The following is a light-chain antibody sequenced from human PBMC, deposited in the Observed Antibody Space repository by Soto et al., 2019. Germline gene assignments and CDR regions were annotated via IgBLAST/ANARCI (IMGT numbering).Light chain of an antibody. CDR1: QSVTSN. Sequence: EIVMTQSPATLSVSPGERDTLSCRASQSVTSNLAWYQQKPGQAPRLLIYGASTRATGIPARFSGSGSGTEFTLTISSLQSEDFAVYYCQQYNNWPQTFGQGTNVEIK. V-gene: IGKV3-15*01. CDR2: GAS. J-gene: IGKJ1*01. CDR3: QQYNNWPQT.